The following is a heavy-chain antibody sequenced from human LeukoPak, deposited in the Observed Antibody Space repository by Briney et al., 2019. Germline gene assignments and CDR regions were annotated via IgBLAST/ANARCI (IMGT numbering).Heavy chain of an antibody. CDR1: GFTFSSYD. J-gene: IGHJ4*02. V-gene: IGHV3-13*01. Sequence: GGSLRLSCAASGFTFSSYDMHWVRQATGKGLEWVSAIGTAGDTYYPGSVKGRFTISRENAKNSLYLQMNNLRAGDTAVYYCARVRVDRGYAYFDYWGQGTLVTVSS. D-gene: IGHD5-18*01. CDR3: ARVRVDRGYAYFDY. CDR2: IGTAGDT.